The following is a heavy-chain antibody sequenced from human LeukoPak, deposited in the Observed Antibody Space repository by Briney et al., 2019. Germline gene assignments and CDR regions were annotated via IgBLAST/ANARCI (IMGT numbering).Heavy chain of an antibody. Sequence: LGPSRRLSCAASGYTVSDNYMSWVRQTSGKGLECISVIYSGGAKYYEDSVKGRFTISRDNSKSTLYLQMNSLRAEDTAVYYCARELGAAAGDTSVDYWGQGTLVTVSS. V-gene: IGHV3-66*01. D-gene: IGHD6-13*01. CDR3: ARELGAAAGDTSVDY. J-gene: IGHJ4*02. CDR2: IYSGGAK. CDR1: GYTVSDNY.